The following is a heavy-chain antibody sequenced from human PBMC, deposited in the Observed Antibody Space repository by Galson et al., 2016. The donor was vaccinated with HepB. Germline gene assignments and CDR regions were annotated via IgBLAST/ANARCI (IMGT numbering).Heavy chain of an antibody. Sequence: SLRLSCAGSGFKFTSYGMHWVRQTPGKGLEWVAVTTHDGSNDYYADSVKGRFTMSRDNSKNTVYLQMNSLRVEDTAVYFCSKQNLAPRLALGEYKYGMDVWGQGTTVTVSS. CDR1: GFKFTSYG. CDR2: TTHDGSND. CDR3: SKQNLAPRLALGEYKYGMDV. J-gene: IGHJ6*02. V-gene: IGHV3-30*18. D-gene: IGHD4-17*01.